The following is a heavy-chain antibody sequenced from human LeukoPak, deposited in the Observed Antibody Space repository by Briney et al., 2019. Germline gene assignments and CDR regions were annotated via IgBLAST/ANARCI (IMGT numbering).Heavy chain of an antibody. CDR1: GFTFDDYG. J-gene: IGHJ6*03. V-gene: IGHV3-20*04. Sequence: GGSLRLSCAASGFTFDDYGMSWVRPAQGNGLEWVSGINGSGGNTGYADSGKGRFTISRDNAKNSLYLQMNSLRAEDTALYYCARAYSGYENYYYYYYMDVWGKGTTVTVSS. D-gene: IGHD5-12*01. CDR3: ARAYSGYENYYYYYYMDV. CDR2: INGSGGNT.